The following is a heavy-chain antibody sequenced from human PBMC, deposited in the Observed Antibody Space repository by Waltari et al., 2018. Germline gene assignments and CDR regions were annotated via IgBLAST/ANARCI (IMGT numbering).Heavy chain of an antibody. J-gene: IGHJ4*02. CDR2: IFHSGKT. Sequence: QVQMQESGPGLVKPSETLSLNCDVSGYSISGYFWGWIRQPPGKGLEWIGSIFHSGKTYYNPSLKSRVTLSVDTSKNQLSLKLSSVTAADTAVYYCARSSGYYSFSYWGQGTLVTVSS. V-gene: IGHV4-38-2*01. D-gene: IGHD3-22*01. CDR3: ARSSGYYSFSY. CDR1: GYSISGYF.